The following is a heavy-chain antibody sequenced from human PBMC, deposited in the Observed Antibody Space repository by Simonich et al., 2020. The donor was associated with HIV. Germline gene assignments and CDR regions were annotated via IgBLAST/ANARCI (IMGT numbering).Heavy chain of an antibody. CDR3: ARAAYFYDSSGYLGGVNYFDY. CDR2: IYYCGCT. CDR1: RGSISSGGYY. Sequence: QVLLQESGPGLVKPSQTLSLTCTVSRGSISSGGYYWSWIRRHPGKGLEWIGHIYYCGCTYYTPSLRSLVTISVETSKNQFSLKLSSVTAADTAVYYCARAAYFYDSSGYLGGVNYFDYWGQGTLVTVSS. J-gene: IGHJ4*02. D-gene: IGHD3-22*01. V-gene: IGHV4-31*01.